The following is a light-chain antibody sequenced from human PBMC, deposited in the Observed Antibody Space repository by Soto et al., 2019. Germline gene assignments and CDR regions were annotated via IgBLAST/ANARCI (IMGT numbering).Light chain of an antibody. CDR1: QSVSSSY. V-gene: IGKV3-20*01. CDR3: QQYGSSPKT. J-gene: IGKJ1*01. CDR2: GAS. Sequence: EIVLTQSPGTLSFSPGERATLSCWASQSVSSSYLAWYQQKPGQAPRLLIYGASSRATGIPDRFSGSGSGTDFTLTISRLEPEDFALYYCQQYGSSPKTFGQGTKVEIK.